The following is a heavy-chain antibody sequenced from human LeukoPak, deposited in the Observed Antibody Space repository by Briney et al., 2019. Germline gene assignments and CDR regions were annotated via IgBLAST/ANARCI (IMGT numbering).Heavy chain of an antibody. Sequence: SETLSLTCTVSGGSISNYYWSWIRQPPGKGLEWIGYIYYSGSTNYNPSLKSRVTISVDTSKNQYSLKLSSVTAADTAVFYCARVYYDGSGYNFDYWVQGTLVTVSS. CDR3: ARVYYDGSGYNFDY. V-gene: IGHV4-59*01. D-gene: IGHD3-22*01. CDR1: GGSISNYY. J-gene: IGHJ4*02. CDR2: IYYSGST.